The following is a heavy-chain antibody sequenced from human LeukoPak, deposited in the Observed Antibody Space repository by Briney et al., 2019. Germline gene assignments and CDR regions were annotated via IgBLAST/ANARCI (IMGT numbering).Heavy chain of an antibody. D-gene: IGHD5-24*01. CDR2: ISGSGDST. V-gene: IGHV3-23*01. J-gene: IGHJ4*02. Sequence: GGSLRLSCAASGFTFSSYAMSWVRQAPGKGLEWVSVISGSGDSTHYADSVKGRFTISRDNSKNTVYLQMNSLRAEDTAVYYCAKDVRAVEMATGLADYWGQGTLVTVSS. CDR1: GFTFSSYA. CDR3: AKDVRAVEMATGLADY.